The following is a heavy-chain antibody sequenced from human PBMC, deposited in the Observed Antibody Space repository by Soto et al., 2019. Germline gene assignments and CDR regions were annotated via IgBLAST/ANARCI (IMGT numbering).Heavy chain of an antibody. CDR3: ASYREQLVLYGMDV. Sequence: QVQLVQSGAEVKKPGASVKVSCKASGYTFTSYVISWVRQAPGQGLEWMGWISAYNGNTNYAQKLQGRLTMTTETSTRTAYMELRSLRSDDTAVYYCASYREQLVLYGMDVWGQGTTVTVSS. CDR2: ISAYNGNT. J-gene: IGHJ6*02. CDR1: GYTFTSYV. V-gene: IGHV1-18*01. D-gene: IGHD6-13*01.